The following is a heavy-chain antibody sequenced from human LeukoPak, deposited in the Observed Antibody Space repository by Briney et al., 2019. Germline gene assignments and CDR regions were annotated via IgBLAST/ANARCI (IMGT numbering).Heavy chain of an antibody. Sequence: PGGSLRLSCAASGFTFSSYAMGWVRQAPGKGLEWVSGISGNGVNTYHADSVKGRFTISRDNSKNTLYLQMNSLRVEDTAVYYCAKPMCSSTSCYRYFDYWGQGSPVTVSS. CDR3: AKPMCSSTSCYRYFDY. J-gene: IGHJ4*02. CDR1: GFTFSSYA. D-gene: IGHD2-2*01. V-gene: IGHV3-23*01. CDR2: ISGNGVNT.